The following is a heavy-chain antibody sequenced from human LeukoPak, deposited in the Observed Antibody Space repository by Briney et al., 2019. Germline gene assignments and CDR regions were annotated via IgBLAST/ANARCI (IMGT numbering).Heavy chain of an antibody. CDR3: ARVGETATVDY. J-gene: IGHJ4*02. D-gene: IGHD5-18*01. CDR1: GGTFSSYA. Sequence: ASVKVSCKASGGTFSSYAISWVRQAPGQGLEWMGRIIPILGIANYAQKFQGRVTITADKSTSTAYMELSSLGSEDTAVYYCARVGETATVDYWGQGTLVTVSS. CDR2: IIPILGIA. V-gene: IGHV1-69*04.